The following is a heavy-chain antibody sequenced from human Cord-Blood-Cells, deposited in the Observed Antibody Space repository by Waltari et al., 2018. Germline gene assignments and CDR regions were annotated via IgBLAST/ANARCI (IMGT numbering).Heavy chain of an antibody. J-gene: IGHJ6*02. D-gene: IGHD6-13*01. CDR3: ARDSSSSWYYYYYGMDV. V-gene: IGHV3-21*01. Sequence: EVQLVESGGGLVKPGGSLRLSCAASGFTFSSYSMNWVRQAPGKGLEWMSSISSSSSYIYDADSVKSRFTISRDNAKNSLYLQMNSLRAEDTAVYYCARDSSSSWYYYYYGMDVWGQGTTVTVSS. CDR1: GFTFSSYS. CDR2: ISSSSSYI.